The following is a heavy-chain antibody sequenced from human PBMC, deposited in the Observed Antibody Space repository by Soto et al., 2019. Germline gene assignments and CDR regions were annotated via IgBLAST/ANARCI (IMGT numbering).Heavy chain of an antibody. V-gene: IGHV5-10-1*01. CDR3: ASSGSYHYYGMDV. Sequence: GESLKISCKGSGYSFTSYWTSWVRQMPGKGLEWMGRIDPSDSYTNYSPSFQGHVTISADKSISTAYLQWSSLKASDTAMYYCASSGSYHYYGMDVWGQGTTVTV. CDR2: IDPSDSYT. J-gene: IGHJ6*02. CDR1: GYSFTSYW. D-gene: IGHD1-26*01.